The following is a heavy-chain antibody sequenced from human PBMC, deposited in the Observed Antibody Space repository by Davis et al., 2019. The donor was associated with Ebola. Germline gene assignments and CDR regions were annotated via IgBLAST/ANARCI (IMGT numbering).Heavy chain of an antibody. J-gene: IGHJ6*04. CDR2: IKSDGTTT. V-gene: IGHV3-74*01. Sequence: HTGGSLRLSCAASGFTFTNYRMHWVRQVPGAGLVWVSLIKSDGTTTDYADSVKGRFTISRDNAKNSLYLQMNSLRAEDTAVYYCARDERVEQWLVTDLLDVWGKGTTVTVSS. D-gene: IGHD6-19*01. CDR3: ARDERVEQWLVTDLLDV. CDR1: GFTFTNYR.